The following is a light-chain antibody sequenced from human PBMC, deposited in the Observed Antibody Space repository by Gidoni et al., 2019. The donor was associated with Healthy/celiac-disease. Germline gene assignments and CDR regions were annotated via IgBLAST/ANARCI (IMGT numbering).Light chain of an antibody. J-gene: IGKJ1*01. V-gene: IGKV1-39*01. CDR2: AAS. CDR1: QSISSY. CDR3: QQSYSTRWT. Sequence: DIQMTQSPASLSASVGDRVTITCRASQSISSYLNWYQQKPGKAPKLLIYAASSLQSGVPSRFSGIGSGTDFTLTISSLQPEAFSTYYCQQSYSTRWTFGQGTKVEIK.